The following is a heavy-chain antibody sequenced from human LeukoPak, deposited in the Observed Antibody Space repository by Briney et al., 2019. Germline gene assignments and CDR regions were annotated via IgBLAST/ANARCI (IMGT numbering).Heavy chain of an antibody. CDR1: GYTFTGYY. D-gene: IGHD6-13*01. J-gene: IGHJ6*03. CDR3: AREEQLVWPDAYYYMDV. Sequence: ASVKVSCKASGYTFTGYYMHWVRQAPGQGLEWMGRINPNSGGTNYAQKFQGRVTMTRDTSISTAYMELSRLRSDDTAVYYCAREEQLVWPDAYYYMDVWGKGTTVTVSS. V-gene: IGHV1-2*06. CDR2: INPNSGGT.